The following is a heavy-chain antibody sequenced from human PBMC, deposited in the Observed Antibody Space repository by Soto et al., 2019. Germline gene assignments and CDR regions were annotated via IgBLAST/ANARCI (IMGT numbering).Heavy chain of an antibody. V-gene: IGHV4-4*02. CDR3: ARDGVIAAAGHYYYYYGMDV. CDR2: IYHSGST. CDR1: GGSISSINW. Sequence: SETLSLTCAVSGGSISSINWWSWVRQPPGKGLEWIGEIYHSGSTNYNPSLKSRVTISVDKSKNQFSLKLSSVTAADTAVYYCARDGVIAAAGHYYYYYGMDVWGQGTTVT. J-gene: IGHJ6*02. D-gene: IGHD6-13*01.